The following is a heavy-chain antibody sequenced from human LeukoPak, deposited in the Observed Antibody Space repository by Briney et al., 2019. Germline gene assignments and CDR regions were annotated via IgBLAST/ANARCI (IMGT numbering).Heavy chain of an antibody. CDR3: ARDLAYCGGDCYSRGAFDI. CDR2: IYSGGST. CDR1: GFTFSSYS. D-gene: IGHD2-21*02. Sequence: GGSLRLSCAASGFTFSSYSLNWVRQAPGKGLEWVSVIYSGGSTYYADSVKGRFTISRDNSKNTLYLQMNSLRAEDTAVYYCARDLAYCGGDCYSRGAFDIW. V-gene: IGHV3-66*01. J-gene: IGHJ3*02.